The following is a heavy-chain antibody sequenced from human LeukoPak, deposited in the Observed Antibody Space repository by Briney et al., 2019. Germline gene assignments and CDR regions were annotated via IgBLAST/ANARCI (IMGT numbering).Heavy chain of an antibody. V-gene: IGHV5-51*01. D-gene: IGHD3-22*01. CDR3: ARRADSSAYYTY. J-gene: IGHJ4*02. CDR1: GYSFTNYW. CDR2: IYPGDSDT. Sequence: GESLKISCKGFGYSFTNYWIGWVRQMPGKGLEWMGIIYPGDSDTRYSPSFQGQVTISADKSIGTAYLQWGSLKASDTAMYYCARRADSSAYYTYWGQGTQVTVFS.